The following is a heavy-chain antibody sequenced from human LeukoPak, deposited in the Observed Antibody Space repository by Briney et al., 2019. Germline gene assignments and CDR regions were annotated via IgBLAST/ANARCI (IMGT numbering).Heavy chain of an antibody. J-gene: IGHJ4*02. CDR2: ISYDGSNK. CDR3: ARAFTMSFDY. D-gene: IGHD3-22*01. Sequence: GRSLRLSCAASGFTFSSYGMHWVRQAPGKGLEWVAVISYDGSNKYYADSVKGRFTISRDNSKNALYLQMNSLRAEDTAVYYCARAFTMSFDYWGQGTLVTVSS. CDR1: GFTFSSYG. V-gene: IGHV3-30*19.